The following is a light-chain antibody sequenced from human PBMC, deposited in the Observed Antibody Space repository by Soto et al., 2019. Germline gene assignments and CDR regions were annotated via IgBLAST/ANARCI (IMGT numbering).Light chain of an antibody. J-gene: IGLJ2*01. CDR3: CSYAGSSTYVI. V-gene: IGLV2-11*01. CDR2: DVT. Sequence: QSALTQPRSVSGSPGQSVTISCTGTSSDVGNYNYVSWYQQHPGKAPKLVIYDVTKRPSGVPDRFSGSKSGNTASLAISGLQAEDEADYYCCSYAGSSTYVIFGGGTKVTVL. CDR1: SSDVGNYNY.